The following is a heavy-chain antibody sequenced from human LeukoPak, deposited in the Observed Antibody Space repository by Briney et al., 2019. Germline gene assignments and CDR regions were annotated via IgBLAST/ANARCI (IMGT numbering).Heavy chain of an antibody. Sequence: QSGGSLRLSCAASGFTFSTTGLHWVRQAPGKGLEWVAMISPDGSTTFYTDSMKGRPTISRDNSNNTLYLQMNSLRLEDTALYYCATEGEEWTNFDYWGQGTLVTVSS. D-gene: IGHD3-3*01. CDR1: GFTFSTTG. CDR2: ISPDGSTT. CDR3: ATEGEEWTNFDY. J-gene: IGHJ4*02. V-gene: IGHV3-30*04.